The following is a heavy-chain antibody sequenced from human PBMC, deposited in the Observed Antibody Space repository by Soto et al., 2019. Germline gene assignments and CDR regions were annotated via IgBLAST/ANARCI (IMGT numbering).Heavy chain of an antibody. CDR2: TYYRSKWYN. V-gene: IGHV6-1*01. J-gene: IGHJ1*01. Sequence: PSQTLSLTCAISGDSVSSNSAAWNWIRQSPSRGLEWRGRTYYRSKWYNDYAVSVKSRITINPDTSKNQFSLQLNSVTPEDTAVFCWKREEWWRNPPRCKGSTPRGQDPLEPVSS. CDR3: KREEWWRNPPRCKGSTP. CDR1: GDSVSSNSAA. D-gene: IGHD2-15*01.